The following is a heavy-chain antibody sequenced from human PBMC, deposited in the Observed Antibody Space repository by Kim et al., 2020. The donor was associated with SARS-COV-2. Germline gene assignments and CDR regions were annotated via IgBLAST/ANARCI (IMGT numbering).Heavy chain of an antibody. CDR3: ARHGGGSWDPNFSDY. J-gene: IGHJ4*02. V-gene: IGHV3-11*01. Sequence: ADSVKSRFTSARDSAKDSLHQQMTSLKVEDTAVYYCARHGGGSWDPNFSDYWGQGTLVTVSS. D-gene: IGHD6-13*01.